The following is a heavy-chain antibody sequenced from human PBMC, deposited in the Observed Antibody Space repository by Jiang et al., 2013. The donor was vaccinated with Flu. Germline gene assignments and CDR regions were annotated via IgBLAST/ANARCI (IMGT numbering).Heavy chain of an antibody. D-gene: IGHD2-21*02. CDR3: ARLMPCGGDCYYFDS. V-gene: IGHV1-46*01. J-gene: IGHJ4*02. Sequence: GAEVKKPGASVKVSCKASGYIFTSYFMHWVRQAPGQGLEWMGIINPNGDSTLYAQKFQGRVTMTRDTSTSTVYMELSSLRSEDTAVYYCARLMPCGGDCYYFDSWGEGTLVTVSP. CDR1: GYIFTSYF. CDR2: INPNGDST.